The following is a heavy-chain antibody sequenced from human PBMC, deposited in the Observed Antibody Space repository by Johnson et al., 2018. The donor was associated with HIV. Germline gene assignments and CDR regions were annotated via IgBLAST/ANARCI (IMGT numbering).Heavy chain of an antibody. J-gene: IGHJ3*01. CDR3: TTNRITIDAFEL. V-gene: IGHV3-15*01. CDR1: AGVTFSNAW. D-gene: IGHD3-10*01. Sequence: VQLVESGGGLVKPGGSLRLSCTASAGVTFSNAWMSWVRQAPGKGLEWVGRIRSKTDGETTDYAAPVEGRFTISRDDSKNTMYLQMNSLNTEDTAVYYCTTNRITIDAFELWGQGTRVTVSS. CDR2: IRSKTDGETT.